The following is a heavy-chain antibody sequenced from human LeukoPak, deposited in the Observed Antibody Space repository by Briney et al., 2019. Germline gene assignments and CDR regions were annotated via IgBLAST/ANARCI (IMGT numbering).Heavy chain of an antibody. J-gene: IGHJ6*03. CDR2: INPNSGGT. Sequence: ASVKVSCKASGYTFTGYYMHWVRQAPGQGLEWMGRINPNSGGTNYAQKFQGRVTMTRDTSISTAYMELSRLRSDDTAVYYCARCDFWGGYHYYYYYMDVWGKGTTVTVSS. V-gene: IGHV1-2*06. CDR1: GYTFTGYY. CDR3: ARCDFWGGYHYYYYYMDV. D-gene: IGHD3-3*01.